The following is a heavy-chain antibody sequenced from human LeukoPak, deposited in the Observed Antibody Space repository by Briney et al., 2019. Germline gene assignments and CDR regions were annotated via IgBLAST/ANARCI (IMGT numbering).Heavy chain of an antibody. Sequence: GGSLRLSCAASGFTFSSYSMNWVRQAPGKGLQWVAFIQYDGNNKYYADSVRGRFTISRDNSKNTLYLQMSSLRAEDTAVYYCAKGSSGLFDYWGQGTLVTVSS. D-gene: IGHD6-19*01. J-gene: IGHJ4*02. V-gene: IGHV3-30*02. CDR3: AKGSSGLFDY. CDR1: GFTFSSYS. CDR2: IQYDGNNK.